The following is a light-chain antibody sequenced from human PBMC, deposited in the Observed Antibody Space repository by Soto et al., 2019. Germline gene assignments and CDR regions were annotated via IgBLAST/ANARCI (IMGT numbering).Light chain of an antibody. CDR1: QSVSSSY. CDR2: GAS. J-gene: IGKJ2*01. V-gene: IGKV3-20*01. Sequence: ELVLTQSPGTLSLSPGERATLSCRASQSVSSSYLAWYQQKPGQAPRLLIHGASNRATGIPDRFSGSGSGTDFTLTISRLEPEDFAVYFCQQYGSSPPFTFGQGTKVEIK. CDR3: QQYGSSPPFT.